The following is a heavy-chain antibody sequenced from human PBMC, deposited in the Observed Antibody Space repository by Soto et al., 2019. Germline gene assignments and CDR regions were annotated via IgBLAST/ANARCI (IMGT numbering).Heavy chain of an antibody. CDR3: AKDSWEALLWFGEFHNAFDI. Sequence: GGSLRLSCAASGFTFSSYAMSWVRQAPGKGLEWVSAISGSGGSTYYADSVKGRFTISRDNSKNTLYLQMNSLRAEDTAVYYCAKDSWEALLWFGEFHNAFDIWGQGTMVTVSS. J-gene: IGHJ3*02. D-gene: IGHD3-10*01. V-gene: IGHV3-23*01. CDR1: GFTFSSYA. CDR2: ISGSGGST.